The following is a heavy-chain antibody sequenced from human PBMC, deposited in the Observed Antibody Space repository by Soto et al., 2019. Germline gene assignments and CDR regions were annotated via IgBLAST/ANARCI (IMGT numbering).Heavy chain of an antibody. D-gene: IGHD2-15*01. V-gene: IGHV1-18*01. CDR3: ARDPDVCSGGSCPLDY. CDR1: GYTFTSYG. J-gene: IGHJ4*02. CDR2: ISAYNGNT. Sequence: QVQLVQSGAEVKKPGASVKVSCKASGYTFTSYGISWVRQAPGQGLEWMGWISAYNGNTNYAQKLQGRVTMTTDTSTSTADMELRSLRSDDTAVYYCARDPDVCSGGSCPLDYWGQGTLVTVSS.